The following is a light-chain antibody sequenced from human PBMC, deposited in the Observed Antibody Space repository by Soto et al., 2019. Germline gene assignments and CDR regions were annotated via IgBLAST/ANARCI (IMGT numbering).Light chain of an antibody. J-gene: IGLJ2*01. CDR2: DVS. CDR3: GTWDSSLSAVV. CDR1: SSDVGAYNY. Sequence: QSALTQPRSVSGSPGQSVTISCTGTSSDVGAYNYVSWFQQHPGKAPKLMMSDVSKRPSGVPDRFSGSKSGTTASLTISGLQAEDEADYYCGTWDSSLSAVVFGGGTKLTVL. V-gene: IGLV2-11*01.